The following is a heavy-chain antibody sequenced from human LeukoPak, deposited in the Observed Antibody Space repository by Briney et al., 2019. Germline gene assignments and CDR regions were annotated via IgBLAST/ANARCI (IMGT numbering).Heavy chain of an antibody. CDR3: AKMGVVAARPGTFDY. Sequence: GGSLRLSCAASGFTFSSYSMNWVRQAPGEGLEWVSSISSSSSYIYYADSVKGRFTISRDNAKNSLYLQMNSLRAEDTAVYYCAKMGVVAARPGTFDYWGQGTLVTVSS. CDR2: ISSSSSYI. J-gene: IGHJ4*02. CDR1: GFTFSSYS. V-gene: IGHV3-21*04. D-gene: IGHD6-6*01.